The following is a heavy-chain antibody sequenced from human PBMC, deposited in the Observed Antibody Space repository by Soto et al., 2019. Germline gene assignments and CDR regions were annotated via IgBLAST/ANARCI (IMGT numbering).Heavy chain of an antibody. Sequence: PSETLSLTCTVSGGSISSYYWSWIRQPPGKGLEWIGYIYYGGSTNYNPSLKSRVTISVDTSKNQFSLKLSSVTAADTAVYYCARDGEYCGGDCYSGSYYYGMDVWGQGTTVTVSS. CDR2: IYYGGST. V-gene: IGHV4-59*01. J-gene: IGHJ6*02. D-gene: IGHD2-21*02. CDR3: ARDGEYCGGDCYSGSYYYGMDV. CDR1: GGSISSYY.